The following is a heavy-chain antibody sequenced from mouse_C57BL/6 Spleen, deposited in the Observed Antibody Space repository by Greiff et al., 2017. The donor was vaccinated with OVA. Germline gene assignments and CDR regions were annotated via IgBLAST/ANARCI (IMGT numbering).Heavy chain of an antibody. CDR1: GFNIKDDY. CDR3: TTTGAMDY. V-gene: IGHV14-4*01. J-gene: IGHJ4*01. Sequence: EVKLMESGAELVRPGASVKLSCTASGFNIKDDYMHWVKQRPEQGLEWIGWIDPENGDTEYASKFQGKATITADTSSNTAYLQLSSLTSEDTAVYYCTTTGAMDYWGQGTSVTVSS. CDR2: IDPENGDT.